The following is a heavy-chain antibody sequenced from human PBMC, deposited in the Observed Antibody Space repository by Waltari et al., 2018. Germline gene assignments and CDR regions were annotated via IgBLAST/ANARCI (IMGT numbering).Heavy chain of an antibody. CDR3: AREIASVAFDY. CDR2: ISSSGSTI. CDR1: GFTFSAYQ. J-gene: IGHJ4*02. V-gene: IGHV3-11*01. Sequence: QVQLVESGGGLVKPGGSLRLSCAASGFTFSAYQLSWTRQAPGKGLEWVSYISSSGSTIYYADSVKGRFTISRDNAKNSLYLQMNSLRAEDTTVYYCAREIASVAFDYWGQGTLVTVSS.